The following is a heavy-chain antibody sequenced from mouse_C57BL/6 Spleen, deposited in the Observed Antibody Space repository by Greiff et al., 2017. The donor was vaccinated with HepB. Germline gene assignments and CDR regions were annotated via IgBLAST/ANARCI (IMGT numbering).Heavy chain of an antibody. V-gene: IGHV1-81*01. D-gene: IGHD4-1*01. CDR2: IYPRSGNT. Sequence: QVQLKESGAELARPGASVKLSCKASGYTFTSYGISWVKQRTGQGLEWIGEIYPRSGNTYYNEKFKGKATLTADKSSSTAYMELRSRTSEDSAVYFCARRGGTSYAMDYWGQGTSVTVSS. J-gene: IGHJ4*01. CDR1: GYTFTSYG. CDR3: ARRGGTSYAMDY.